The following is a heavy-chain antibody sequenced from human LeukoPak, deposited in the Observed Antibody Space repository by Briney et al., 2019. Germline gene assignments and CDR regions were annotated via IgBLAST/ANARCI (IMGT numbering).Heavy chain of an antibody. Sequence: PGGSLRLSCAASRFTFSNFVMSWARLAPGKGLEWVSGISGSGVITWYAQSVKGRFTISRDNSKNTLSLQMNSLRAEDTAVYYCARSCFTTSGGGCSSEALNYFGPWGQGTLVTVSS. J-gene: IGHJ5*02. CDR3: ARSCFTTSGGGCSSEALNYFGP. CDR1: RFTFSNFV. D-gene: IGHD2-15*01. V-gene: IGHV3-23*01. CDR2: ISGSGVIT.